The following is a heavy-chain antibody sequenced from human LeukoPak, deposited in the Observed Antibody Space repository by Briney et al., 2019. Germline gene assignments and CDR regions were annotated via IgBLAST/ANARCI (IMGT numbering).Heavy chain of an antibody. D-gene: IGHD5-18*01. CDR1: GFTFSSYG. V-gene: IGHV3-30*02. J-gene: IGHJ5*02. CDR3: AKDDYSYGYGNWFDP. CDR2: IRYDGSNK. Sequence: GGSLRLSCAASGFTFSSYGMHWVRQAPGKGLEWVAFIRYDGSNKYYADSVKGRFTISRDNSKNTLYLQMNSLRAEDTAVYYCAKDDYSYGYGNWFDPWGQGTLVTVSS.